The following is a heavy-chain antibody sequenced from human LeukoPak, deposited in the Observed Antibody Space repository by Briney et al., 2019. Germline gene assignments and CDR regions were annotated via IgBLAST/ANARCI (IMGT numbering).Heavy chain of an antibody. J-gene: IGHJ3*02. CDR1: GFTFSSYA. V-gene: IGHV3-30-3*01. CDR2: ISYDGSNK. Sequence: PGRSLRLSCAASGFTFSSYAMHWVRQAPGKGLEWVAVISYDGSNKYYADSVKGRFTISRDNSKNTLYLQMNSLRAEDTAVYYCARAGVDSSGYYAYDAFGIWGQGTMVTVSS. CDR3: ARAGVDSSGYYAYDAFGI. D-gene: IGHD3-22*01.